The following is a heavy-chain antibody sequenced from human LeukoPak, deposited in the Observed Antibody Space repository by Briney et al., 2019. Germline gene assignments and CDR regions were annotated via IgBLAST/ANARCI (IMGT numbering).Heavy chain of an antibody. J-gene: IGHJ6*03. CDR1: GGSISTYY. D-gene: IGHD2/OR15-2a*01. V-gene: IGHV4-59*08. CDR3: ARRLSWTTSHMDV. CDR2: IFYSGST. Sequence: SETLSLTCTVSGGSISTYYWSWIRQPPEKGLEWIGHIFYSGSTTYNPSVKSRVTISVDASRNQFSLKLSSVTAADTATYFCARRLSWTTSHMDVWGKGTTATVSS.